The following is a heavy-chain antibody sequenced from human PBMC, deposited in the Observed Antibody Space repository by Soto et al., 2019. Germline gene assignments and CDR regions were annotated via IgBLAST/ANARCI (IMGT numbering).Heavy chain of an antibody. CDR1: GDSVTSNSAA. J-gene: IGHJ5*02. CDR2: TYYRSKWYN. Sequence: PSQTLSLTCAISGDSVTSNSAAWYWIRQSPSRGLEWLGRTYYRSKWYNDYAVSVKSRITINPDTSKNQFSLQLNSVTPEDTAVYYCARAQQGSSWYRSLFDPWGQGTLVTVSS. CDR3: ARAQQGSSWYRSLFDP. D-gene: IGHD6-13*01. V-gene: IGHV6-1*01.